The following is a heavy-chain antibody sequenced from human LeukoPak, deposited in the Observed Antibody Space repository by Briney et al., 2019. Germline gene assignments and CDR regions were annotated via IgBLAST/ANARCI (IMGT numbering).Heavy chain of an antibody. V-gene: IGHV4-34*01. J-gene: IGHJ6*04. CDR1: GGSFSGYY. CDR3: ASCEQDV. D-gene: IGHD1/OR15-1a*01. Sequence: PSETLSLTCAVYGGSFSGYYCSWIRQPPGKGPEWIGEINHSGSTNYNPSLKSRVTISVDTPKNQFSLKLSSVTAADTAVYYCASCEQDVWGKGTTVTVSS. CDR2: INHSGST.